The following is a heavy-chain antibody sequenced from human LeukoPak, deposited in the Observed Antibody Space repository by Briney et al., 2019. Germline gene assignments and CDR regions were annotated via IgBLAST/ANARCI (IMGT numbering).Heavy chain of an antibody. D-gene: IGHD2-15*01. V-gene: IGHV3-23*01. Sequence: GGSLRLSCAASGFTVSTYDMSWVRQAPGKGLEWVSGISGSGGNTYYADSVKGRFTISRDNSKNTLYLQMNSLRAEDTAIYYCAKATYCSGGSCYSGWFDPWGQGTLVTVSS. CDR2: ISGSGGNT. CDR1: GFTVSTYD. J-gene: IGHJ5*02. CDR3: AKATYCSGGSCYSGWFDP.